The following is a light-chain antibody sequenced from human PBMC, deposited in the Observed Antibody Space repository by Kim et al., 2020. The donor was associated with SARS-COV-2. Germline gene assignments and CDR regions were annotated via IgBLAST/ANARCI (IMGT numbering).Light chain of an antibody. J-gene: IGKJ2*01. Sequence: EMVMTQSPVTLSVSPGERATLSCRASQSVSTNLAWFQQKPGQAPRLLIYGASTRATGIPARFSGSGSGTEFTLTISSLQSEDFVVYYCQHYXNWPPTYTFGQGTKLEIK. CDR3: QHYXNWPPTYT. CDR2: GAS. V-gene: IGKV3-15*01. CDR1: QSVSTN.